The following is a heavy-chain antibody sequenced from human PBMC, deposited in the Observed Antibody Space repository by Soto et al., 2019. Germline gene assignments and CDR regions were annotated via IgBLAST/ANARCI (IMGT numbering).Heavy chain of an antibody. J-gene: IGHJ2*01. CDR2: MNPNSGNT. D-gene: IGHD4-17*01. CDR3: ARVHTVTTYFDV. CDR1: GYTFTSYD. Sequence: ASVKVSCKASGYTFTSYDINWVRQASGQGLEWMGWMNPNSGNTGSAQRFQGRLTMTRNTSINTAYMELTSLTSEDAAVYYCARVHTVTTYFDVWGRGTLVTVSS. V-gene: IGHV1-8*01.